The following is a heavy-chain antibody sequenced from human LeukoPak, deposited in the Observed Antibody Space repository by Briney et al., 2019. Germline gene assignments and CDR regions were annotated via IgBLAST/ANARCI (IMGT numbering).Heavy chain of an antibody. Sequence: SGGSLRLSCAASGFTFSSYEMNWVRQAPGKGLEWVSYISSSGSTMYYADSVKGRFTISRDNAKNSLYLQMNSLRAEDTAVYYCAREDRYCSGGSCYSWGQGTLSPSPQ. J-gene: IGHJ4*02. V-gene: IGHV3-48*03. CDR2: ISSSGSTM. CDR3: AREDRYCSGGSCYS. D-gene: IGHD2-15*01. CDR1: GFTFSSYE.